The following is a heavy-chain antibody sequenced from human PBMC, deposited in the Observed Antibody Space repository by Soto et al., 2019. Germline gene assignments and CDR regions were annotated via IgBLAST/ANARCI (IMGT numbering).Heavy chain of an antibody. CDR1: GASISSGGSY. V-gene: IGHV4-31*03. J-gene: IGHJ4*02. Sequence: QVQLQESGPGLVKPSQTLSLTCTVSGASISSGGSYWSWIRQRPGKGLEWIGYIFYSGSFYYTPSLKGRLMISPDTSKNQFSLRLTSVTAADTAVYYCARAPETPPIFGVVRPYFFDYWGQGTLVTVSS. D-gene: IGHD3-3*01. CDR2: IFYSGSF. CDR3: ARAPETPPIFGVVRPYFFDY.